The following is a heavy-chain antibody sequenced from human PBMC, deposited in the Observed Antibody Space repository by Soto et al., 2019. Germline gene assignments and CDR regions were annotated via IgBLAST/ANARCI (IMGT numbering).Heavy chain of an antibody. V-gene: IGHV4-59*01. J-gene: IGHJ4*02. CDR3: AGSGYERYCFDY. D-gene: IGHD5-12*01. Sequence: SETLSLTCTVSGGSISSYYWTWIRQSPGRGLEWIGYIYHTGSTNYNPSLKSRVTMSVDTSKNQFSLKLNSVTASDTAVYYCAGSGYERYCFDYWGQGNLVTVSS. CDR2: IYHTGST. CDR1: GGSISSYY.